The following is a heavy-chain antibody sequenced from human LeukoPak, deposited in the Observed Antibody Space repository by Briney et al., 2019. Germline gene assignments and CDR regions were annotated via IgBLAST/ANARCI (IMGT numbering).Heavy chain of an antibody. CDR3: ARYSSGWYVMDY. V-gene: IGHV1-46*01. D-gene: IGHD6-19*01. J-gene: IGHJ4*02. Sequence: ASVKVSCKASGYTFTSYYMHWVRQAPGQGLEWMGIINPSGGSTSYAQKLQGRVTMTTDTSTSTAYMELRSLRSDDTAVYYCARYSSGWYVMDYWGQGTLVTVSS. CDR2: INPSGGST. CDR1: GYTFTSYY.